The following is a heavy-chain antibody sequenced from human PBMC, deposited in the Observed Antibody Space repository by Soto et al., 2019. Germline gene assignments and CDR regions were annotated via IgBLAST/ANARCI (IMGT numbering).Heavy chain of an antibody. CDR1: GFALSARGMG. V-gene: IGHV2-5*05. D-gene: IGHD6-19*01. J-gene: IGHJ4*02. CDR2: IYWDGDK. CDR3: ARRSRGWPHYFTH. Sequence: QITLKESGPTLVKPTQTLTLTCTFSGFALSARGMGVGWIRQPPGKALEWLALIYWDGDKWYGPSLKNRATITEDTPDNQVVLTTTSMDPVDTATYFCARRSRGWPHYFTHRGQGALVTVSS.